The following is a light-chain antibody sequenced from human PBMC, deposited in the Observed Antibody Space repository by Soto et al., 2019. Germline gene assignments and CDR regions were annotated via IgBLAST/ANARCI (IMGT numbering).Light chain of an antibody. CDR1: QYINTR. CDR3: NQRQSWPRT. J-gene: IGKJ1*01. Sequence: EIVLTQSPATLSSFPGDRVTLSCRASQYINTRLAWYQHRPGQSHRLLIYQTYLRAAGIPARFSASGSGTDFTLTISDVQPEDFALYYCNQRQSWPRTFGQGTKVDIK. CDR2: QTY. V-gene: IGKV3-11*01.